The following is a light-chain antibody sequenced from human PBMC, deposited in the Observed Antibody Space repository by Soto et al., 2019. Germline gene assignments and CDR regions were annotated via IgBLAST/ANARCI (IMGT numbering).Light chain of an antibody. CDR3: QQYNNWPWLT. CDR1: QSVSNN. Sequence: EIEMTQSPATLSVSPGERATLSCRASQSVSNNLAWYQQKPGQSPRLLIYGASTRATGIPARFSGSGSKTEFTLTISSLQSEDFAVYYCQQYNNWPWLTFGGGTKVDIK. V-gene: IGKV3-15*01. CDR2: GAS. J-gene: IGKJ4*01.